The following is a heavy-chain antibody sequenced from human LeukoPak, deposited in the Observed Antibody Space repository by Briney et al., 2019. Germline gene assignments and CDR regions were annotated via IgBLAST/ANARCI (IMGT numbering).Heavy chain of an antibody. V-gene: IGHV3-7*01. Sequence: GGSLRLSCAASGFTSSNYWMSWVRQAPGKGLEWVAHIKQDGTEKYYVDSVKGRFTISRDNAKNSLYLQMNSLRAEDTAVYYCAELGITMIGGVWGKGTTVTISS. D-gene: IGHD3-10*02. J-gene: IGHJ6*04. CDR3: AELGITMIGGV. CDR1: GFTSSNYW. CDR2: IKQDGTEK.